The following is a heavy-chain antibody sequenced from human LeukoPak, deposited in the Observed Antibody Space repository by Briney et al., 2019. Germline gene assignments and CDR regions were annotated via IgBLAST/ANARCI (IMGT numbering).Heavy chain of an antibody. CDR3: TTLGDWFDP. CDR1: GFTFSTYW. V-gene: IGHV3-74*01. Sequence: GGSLRLSCAASGFTFSTYWMHWVRQAPGKGLVWVSRINGDGSNTNYADSVKGRFTISRDNAKNTLYLQMNSLRAEDTAVYYCTTLGDWFDPWGQGTLVIVSS. D-gene: IGHD1-26*01. CDR2: INGDGSNT. J-gene: IGHJ5*02.